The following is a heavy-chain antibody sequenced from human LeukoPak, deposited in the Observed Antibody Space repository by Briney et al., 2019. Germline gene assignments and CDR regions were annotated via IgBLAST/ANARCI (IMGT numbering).Heavy chain of an antibody. Sequence: PGGSLRLSCAASGFTFSSYGMHWVRQAPGKGLEWVAFILYDGSNKYYADSVKGRFTISRDNAKNSLYLQMNSLRAEDTAVYYCARDPGVVPFDYWGQGTLVTVSS. CDR1: GFTFSSYG. CDR2: ILYDGSNK. J-gene: IGHJ4*02. V-gene: IGHV3-30*02. D-gene: IGHD2-15*01. CDR3: ARDPGVVPFDY.